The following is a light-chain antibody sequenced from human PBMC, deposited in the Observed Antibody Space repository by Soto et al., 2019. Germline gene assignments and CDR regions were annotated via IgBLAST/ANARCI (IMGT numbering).Light chain of an antibody. CDR2: GAF. CDR1: QSVRSSN. V-gene: IGKV3-20*01. J-gene: IGKJ4*01. Sequence: EIVLTQSPGTLSLSPGERATLSCGASQSVRSSNLAWYQQRPGQAPRLLIHGAFSRATGIPDRFSGSGSGTDFTLTISRLEPEDFAVYYCQQYGDPVTFGGGTKVEIK. CDR3: QQYGDPVT.